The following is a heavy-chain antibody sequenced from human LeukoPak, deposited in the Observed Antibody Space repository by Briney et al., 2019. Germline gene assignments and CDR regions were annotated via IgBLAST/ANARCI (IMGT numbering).Heavy chain of an antibody. Sequence: GGSLRLSCAASGFTFSDYYMSWIRQAPGKGLEWVSYISSSGSTIYYADSVKGRFTISRDNAKNSLYLQMNSLRAEDTAVYYCARDGVVPAAISYYYGMDVWGQGTTVTVSS. CDR3: ARDGVVPAAISYYYGMDV. V-gene: IGHV3-11*01. CDR2: ISSSGSTI. D-gene: IGHD2-2*01. CDR1: GFTFSDYY. J-gene: IGHJ6*02.